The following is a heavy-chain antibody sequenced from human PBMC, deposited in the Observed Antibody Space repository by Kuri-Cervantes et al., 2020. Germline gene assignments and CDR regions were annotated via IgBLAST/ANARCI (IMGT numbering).Heavy chain of an antibody. CDR3: AISSVEYYYGSGAFDI. CDR2: IWYDGSNK. D-gene: IGHD3-10*01. CDR1: GFTFSSYG. V-gene: IGHV3-33*01. J-gene: IGHJ3*02. Sequence: GGSLRLACAASGFTFSSYGMHWVRQAPGKGLEWVAVIWYDGSNKYYADSVKGRFTISRDNSKNTLYLQMNSLRAEDTAVYYCAISSVEYYYGSGAFDIWGQGTMVTVSS.